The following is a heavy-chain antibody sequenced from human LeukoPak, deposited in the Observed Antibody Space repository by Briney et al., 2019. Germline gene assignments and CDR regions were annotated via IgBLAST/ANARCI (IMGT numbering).Heavy chain of an antibody. CDR1: GFTFTDYW. Sequence: GGSLRLSCAASGFTFTDYWMSWVRQAPGKGLEWVANIKRDGSEKYYVDSVKGRFTISRDNAKNSLYLQMNSLRAEDTAVYYCARELGAAGAIDYWGQGTLVTVSS. D-gene: IGHD6-13*01. J-gene: IGHJ4*02. CDR2: IKRDGSEK. V-gene: IGHV3-7*03. CDR3: ARELGAAGAIDY.